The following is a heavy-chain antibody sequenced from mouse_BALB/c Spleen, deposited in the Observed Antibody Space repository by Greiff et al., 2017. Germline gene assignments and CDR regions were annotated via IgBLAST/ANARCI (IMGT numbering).Heavy chain of an antibody. CDR1: GFTFSSYA. CDR2: ISSGGST. V-gene: IGHV5-6-5*01. Sequence: EVQGVESGGGLVKPGGSLKLSCAASGFTFSSYAMSWVRQTPEKRLEWVASISSGGSTYYPDSVKGRFTISRDNARNILYLHMSSLRSEDTAMYYCARVEDFSYAMDYWGQGTSVTVSS. J-gene: IGHJ4*01. CDR3: ARVEDFSYAMDY.